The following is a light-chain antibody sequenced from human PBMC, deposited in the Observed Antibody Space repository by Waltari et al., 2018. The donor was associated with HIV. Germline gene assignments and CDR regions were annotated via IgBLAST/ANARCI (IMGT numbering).Light chain of an antibody. J-gene: IGKJ4*01. CDR2: SAS. CDR1: HSITNN. Sequence: EIVMTQSPAPLSESPGEGITLSCRASHSITNNLAWYQQKPGQPPRLLIYSASTRATGIPASFSGSGSGAEFTLTISRLQSEDFAVYYCQQYNNWPLTFGGGTKVEI. CDR3: QQYNNWPLT. V-gene: IGKV3-15*01.